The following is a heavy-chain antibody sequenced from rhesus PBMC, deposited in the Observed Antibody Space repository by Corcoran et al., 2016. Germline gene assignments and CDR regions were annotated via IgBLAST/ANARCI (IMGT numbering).Heavy chain of an antibody. J-gene: IGHJ4*01. Sequence: QVQLQESGPGLVKPSETLSLTCAVSGSSISCYCWSWIRQAPGKGLDWIGENNGPEGSTYYNPRLNSRGTRSKDTSRNHFSLKMNSVTAADTALYYCVGRNRWWGQGVLVTVSS. D-gene: IGHD6-37*01. CDR1: GSSISCYC. CDR3: VGRNRW. V-gene: IGHV4-80*01. CDR2: NNGPEGST.